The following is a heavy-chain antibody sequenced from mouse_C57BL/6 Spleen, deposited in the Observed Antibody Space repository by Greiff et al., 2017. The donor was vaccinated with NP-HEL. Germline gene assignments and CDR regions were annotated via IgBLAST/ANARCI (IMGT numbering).Heavy chain of an antibody. CDR1: GYTFTSYW. CDR2: IHPSDSDT. D-gene: IGHD1-1*01. Sequence: QVQLQQPGAELVKPGASVKVSCKASGYTFTSYWMHWVKQRPGQGLEWIGRIHPSDSDTNYNQKFKGKATLTVDRSSSTAYMQLRSLTSEDSAVYYCAIEPNYYGSSYGYWGQGTTLTVSS. CDR3: AIEPNYYGSSYGY. V-gene: IGHV1-74*01. J-gene: IGHJ2*01.